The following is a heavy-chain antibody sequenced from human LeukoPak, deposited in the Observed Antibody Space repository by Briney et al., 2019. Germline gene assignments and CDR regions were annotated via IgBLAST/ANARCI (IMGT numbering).Heavy chain of an antibody. V-gene: IGHV3-23*01. D-gene: IGHD3-3*01. CDR2: ISGGDGST. Sequence: GGSLRLSCTASGFTFSTYAMTWVRQAPGKGLEWVSAISGGDGSTYYADSVRGRFTISRDNSKNTLYPQMNSLRAEDTAVYYCAKSMARPTQFYDFWSAYYKNYYFDYWGQGTLVTVSS. CDR3: AKSMARPTQFYDFWSAYYKNYYFDY. J-gene: IGHJ4*02. CDR1: GFTFSTYA.